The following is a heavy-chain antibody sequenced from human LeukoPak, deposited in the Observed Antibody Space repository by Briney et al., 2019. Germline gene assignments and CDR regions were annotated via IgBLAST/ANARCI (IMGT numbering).Heavy chain of an antibody. D-gene: IGHD6-13*01. CDR1: GGTFSSYA. V-gene: IGHV1-69*13. Sequence: SVKVSCKASGGTFSSYAISWVRQAPGQGLEWMGGIIPIFGTANYAQKFQGRVTITADESTSTAYMELSSLRSEDTAVYYCARMAAAGHDAFDIWGQGTMVTVSS. CDR2: IIPIFGTA. CDR3: ARMAAAGHDAFDI. J-gene: IGHJ3*02.